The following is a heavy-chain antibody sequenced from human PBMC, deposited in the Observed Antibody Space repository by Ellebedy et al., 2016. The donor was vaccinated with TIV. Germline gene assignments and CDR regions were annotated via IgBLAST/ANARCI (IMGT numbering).Heavy chain of an antibody. CDR3: ARRGYSFGSYHFFDY. D-gene: IGHD5-18*01. V-gene: IGHV4-39*02. CDR1: GGSISSGGYY. J-gene: IGHJ4*02. Sequence: SETLSLTXTVSGGSISSGGYYWGWIRQRPGKGPEWIGNIYHTGTTFYNPSLKSRVTISLDTSKNHFSLKLSSVTAADTAVYYCARRGYSFGSYHFFDYWGQGTLVTVSS. CDR2: IYHTGTT.